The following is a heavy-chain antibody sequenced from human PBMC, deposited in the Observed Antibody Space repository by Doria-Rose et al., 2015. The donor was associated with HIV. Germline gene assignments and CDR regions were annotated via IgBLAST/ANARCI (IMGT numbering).Heavy chain of an antibody. CDR1: GYYITSGHY. CDR2: IHHTGDT. D-gene: IGHD1-7*01. J-gene: IGHJ5*02. CDR3: GRGSGYPTAWTYYDP. Sequence: QVQLVQSGPGLVHPSETLSLTCIVSGYYITSGHYWGWIRQPRGKGLEWIGNIHHTGDTYYNPSLNGRVTMSVDTSKNQFSLKLNSVSGADTAVYYCGRGSGYPTAWTYYDPWGQGTLDSVPS. V-gene: IGHV4-38-2*02.